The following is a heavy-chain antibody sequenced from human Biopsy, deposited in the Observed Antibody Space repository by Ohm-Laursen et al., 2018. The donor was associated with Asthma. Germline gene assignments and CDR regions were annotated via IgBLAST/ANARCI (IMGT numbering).Heavy chain of an antibody. Sequence: SETLSLTCSVYGGSISSFYWSWIRQSPEKGLEWMGYVYWTGSTNYNPSLKSRITMSVDTSKNRMFLELTSVTAADTAIYYCARGPEWSGLDIWGQGTTVTVSS. CDR3: ARGPEWSGLDI. J-gene: IGHJ6*02. CDR2: VYWTGST. V-gene: IGHV4-59*01. CDR1: GGSISSFY. D-gene: IGHD3-3*01.